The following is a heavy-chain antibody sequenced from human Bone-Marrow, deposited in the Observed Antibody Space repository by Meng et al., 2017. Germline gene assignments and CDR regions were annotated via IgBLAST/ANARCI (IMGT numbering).Heavy chain of an antibody. D-gene: IGHD5-18*01. Sequence: GESLKISCAASGFTFSSYAMSWVRQAPGKGLEWVSAISGSGGSTYYADSVKGRFTISRDNSKNTLYLQMNSLRAEDTAVYYCAKWPGYRRTPLSSVNDYWGQGPLVTVSS. J-gene: IGHJ4*02. CDR1: GFTFSSYA. CDR3: AKWPGYRRTPLSSVNDY. V-gene: IGHV3-23*01. CDR2: ISGSGGST.